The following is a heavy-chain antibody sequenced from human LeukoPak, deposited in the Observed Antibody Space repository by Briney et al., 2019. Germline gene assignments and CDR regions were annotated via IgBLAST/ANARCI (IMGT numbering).Heavy chain of an antibody. D-gene: IGHD5-24*01. CDR1: GFTFSSYG. CDR2: ISYDGSNK. J-gene: IGHJ4*02. CDR3: ASGWLQLPFDY. V-gene: IGHV3-30*03. Sequence: PGRSLRLSCAASGFTFSSYGMHWVRQAPGKGLEWVAVISYDGSNKYYADSVKGRFTISRDNSKNTLYLQMNSLRAEDTAVYYCASGWLQLPFDYWGQGTLVTVSS.